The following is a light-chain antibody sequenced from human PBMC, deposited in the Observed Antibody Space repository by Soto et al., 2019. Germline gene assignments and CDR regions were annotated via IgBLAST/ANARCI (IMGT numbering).Light chain of an antibody. J-gene: IGLJ1*01. CDR3: CSYAGSNTYV. V-gene: IGLV2-11*01. CDR1: SSDVGGYNF. CDR2: DVT. Sequence: QSVLTQPRSVSGSPGQSVTISCTGTSSDVGGYNFVSWYQQHPGKAPKLMIYDVTKRPSGVPDRLSGSKSGNTASLTISGLQAEDEADYYCCSYAGSNTYVFGTGTKAPS.